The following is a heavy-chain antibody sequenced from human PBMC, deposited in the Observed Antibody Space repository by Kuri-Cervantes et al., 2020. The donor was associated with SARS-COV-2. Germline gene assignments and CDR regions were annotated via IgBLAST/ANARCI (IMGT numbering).Heavy chain of an antibody. V-gene: IGHV3-43D*03. D-gene: IGHD2-2*01. J-gene: IGHJ6*03. Sequence: GEFLKISCAAAGVTFDDYAMDWVRQAPGKGLEWVSLISWDGGSTYYADSVKGRFTISRDNSKHSLYLQMNGLRAEDTALYYCAKDGDCSSTSCYYMGVWGKGTTVTVSS. CDR3: AKDGDCSSTSCYYMGV. CDR2: ISWDGGST. CDR1: GVTFDDYA.